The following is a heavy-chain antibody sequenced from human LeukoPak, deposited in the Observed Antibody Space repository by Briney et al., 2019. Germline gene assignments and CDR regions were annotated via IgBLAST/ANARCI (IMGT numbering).Heavy chain of an antibody. D-gene: IGHD3-10*01. V-gene: IGHV3-48*01. Sequence: GGSLRLSCAASGFTFSSYSMNWVRQAPGKGLEWVSYISSGSSTIYYADSVKGRFTISRDNAKNSLYLQMNSLRAEDTAVYYCARPSVVLWFGELLSLGAFDIWGQGTMVTVSS. CDR2: ISSGSSTI. J-gene: IGHJ3*02. CDR3: ARPSVVLWFGELLSLGAFDI. CDR1: GFTFSSYS.